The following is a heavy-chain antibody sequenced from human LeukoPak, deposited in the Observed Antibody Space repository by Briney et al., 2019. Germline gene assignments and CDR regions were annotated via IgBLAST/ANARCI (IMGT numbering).Heavy chain of an antibody. D-gene: IGHD3-10*01. CDR2: MNPDSGKK. Sequence: ASVKISCKASGYMFTSYDINWVRQATGQGLEWMGWMNPDSGKKGQAQKFQGRITMTRNTSISTAYMELSSLGPEDTAVYYCAKYKGGDYIDSGKRYYLDHWGPGTPVTASS. J-gene: IGHJ4*02. CDR3: AKYKGGDYIDSGKRYYLDH. CDR1: GYMFTSYD. V-gene: IGHV1-8*01.